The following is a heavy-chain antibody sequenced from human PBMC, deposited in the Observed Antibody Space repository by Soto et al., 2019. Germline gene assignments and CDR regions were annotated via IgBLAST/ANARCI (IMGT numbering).Heavy chain of an antibody. V-gene: IGHV4-4*07. D-gene: IGHD4-17*01. J-gene: IGHJ4*02. CDR2: IYTNGST. CDR3: ARDRTVHYVEYYFDY. Sequence: ASETLSLTCTVSDDSISTYYWSWIRQPAGKGLEWVGRIYTNGSTTYNPSLKSRVTVSVDTSKKQLSLKLSSVTAADTAMYYCARDRTVHYVEYYFDYWGEGTMLTV. CDR1: DDSISTYY.